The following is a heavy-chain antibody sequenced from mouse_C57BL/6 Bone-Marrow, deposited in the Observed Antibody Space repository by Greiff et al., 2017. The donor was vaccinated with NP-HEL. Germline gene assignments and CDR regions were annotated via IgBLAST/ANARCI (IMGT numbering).Heavy chain of an antibody. V-gene: IGHV1-55*01. CDR2: IYPGSGST. CDR3: AREVVAPYWYFDV. D-gene: IGHD1-1*01. CDR1: GYTFTSYW. Sequence: VQLQQPGAELVKPGASVKMSCKASGYTFTSYWITWVKQRPGQGLEWIGDIYPGSGSTNYNEKFKSKATLTVDTSSSTAYMQLSSLTSEDAAVYYCAREVVAPYWYFDVWGTGTTVTVSS. J-gene: IGHJ1*03.